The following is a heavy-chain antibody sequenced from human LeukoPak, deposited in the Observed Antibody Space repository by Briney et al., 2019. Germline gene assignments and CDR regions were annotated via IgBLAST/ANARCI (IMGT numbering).Heavy chain of an antibody. J-gene: IGHJ4*03. CDR1: GYTFTSYH. D-gene: IGHD3-10*01. V-gene: IGHV1-46*01. CDR3: ARGRFGEIVVGSFDY. Sequence: ASVKVSCKASGYTFTSYHMHWVRQAPGQGLEWMGIINPSGGSTSYAQNFQGRVTMTRDMSTSTVYMELSSLRSEDTAVYYCARGRFGEIVVGSFDYWGQGALFTVSS. CDR2: INPSGGST.